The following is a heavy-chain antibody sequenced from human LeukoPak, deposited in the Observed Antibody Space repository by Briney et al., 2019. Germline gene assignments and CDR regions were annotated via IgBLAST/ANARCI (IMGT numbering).Heavy chain of an antibody. CDR3: ARDATRDGYNQHYYYYMDV. J-gene: IGHJ6*03. D-gene: IGHD5-24*01. Sequence: GGSLRLSCAASGFTFSSYSMNWVRQAPGKGLEWVSSISSSSSYIYYADSVKGRFTISRDNAKNSLYLQMNSLRAEDTAVYYCARDATRDGYNQHYYYYMDVWDKGTTVTVSS. V-gene: IGHV3-21*01. CDR2: ISSSSSYI. CDR1: GFTFSSYS.